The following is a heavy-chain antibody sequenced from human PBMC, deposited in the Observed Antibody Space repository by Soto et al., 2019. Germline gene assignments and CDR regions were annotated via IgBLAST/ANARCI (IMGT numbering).Heavy chain of an antibody. CDR2: VRGNGDPP. J-gene: IGHJ4*02. CDR3: VKSRGGNNFDFFD. D-gene: IGHD5-12*01. V-gene: IGHV3-64D*06. CDR1: GFTFSSYA. Sequence: SLRLSCSASGFTFSSYAMHWVRQAPGKGLEYVSGVRGNGDPPFYADSVKGRFTISRDNSKNTLYLQMSGLSADDTAVYYCVKSRGGNNFDFFDWGQGALVTVSS.